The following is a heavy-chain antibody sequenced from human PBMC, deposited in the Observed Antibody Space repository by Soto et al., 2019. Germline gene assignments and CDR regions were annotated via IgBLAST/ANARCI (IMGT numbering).Heavy chain of an antibody. CDR2: IIPIFGTA. CDR3: ARVGLRLTTAYYYYGMDV. J-gene: IGHJ6*02. D-gene: IGHD4-17*01. CDR1: GGTFSSYA. Sequence: QVQLVQSGAEVKKPESSVKVSCKASGGTFSSYAISWVRQAPGQGLEWMGGIIPIFGTANYAQKFQGRVTITADKSTSTAYMELSSLRSEDTAVYYCARVGLRLTTAYYYYGMDVWGQGTTVTVSS. V-gene: IGHV1-69*06.